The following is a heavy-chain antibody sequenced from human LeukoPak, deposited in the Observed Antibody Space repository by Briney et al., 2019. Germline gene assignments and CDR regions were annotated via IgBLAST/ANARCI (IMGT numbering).Heavy chain of an antibody. Sequence: GGSLRLSCAASGFTFDDYAMHWVRQAPGKGLEWVSLISGDGGSTYYADSVKGRSTISRDNSKNSLYLQMNSLRTEDTALYYCAKDRFPGYDYYYYYGMDVWGQGTTVTVSS. D-gene: IGHD5-18*01. J-gene: IGHJ6*02. CDR1: GFTFDDYA. V-gene: IGHV3-43*02. CDR3: AKDRFPGYDYYYYYGMDV. CDR2: ISGDGGST.